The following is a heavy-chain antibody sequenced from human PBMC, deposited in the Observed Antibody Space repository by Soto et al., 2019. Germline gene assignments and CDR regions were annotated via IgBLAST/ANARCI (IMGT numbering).Heavy chain of an antibody. CDR2: INHVGST. CDR3: ARLFRLGMNS. Sequence: WTWIRQPPGKGLEWIGEINHVGSTNYNPSLKSRVTISVDTSKNQFSLKLTSVTAADTAVYYCARLFRLGMNSWGQGPLVTVSS. J-gene: IGHJ4*02. D-gene: IGHD7-27*01. V-gene: IGHV4-34*01.